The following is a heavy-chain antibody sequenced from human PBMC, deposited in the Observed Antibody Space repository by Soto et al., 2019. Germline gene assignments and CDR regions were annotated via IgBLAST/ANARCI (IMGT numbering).Heavy chain of an antibody. V-gene: IGHV3-33*01. CDR2: IWYDGSNK. CDR3: ARDLWDIVVVPAAMPLEEYYYYMDV. Sequence: GGSLRLSCAASGFTFSSYGMHWVRQAPGKGLEWVAVIWYDGSNKYYADSVKGRFTISRDNSKNTLYLQMNSLRAEDTAVYYCARDLWDIVVVPAAMPLEEYYYYMDVWGKGTTVTVSS. D-gene: IGHD2-2*01. J-gene: IGHJ6*03. CDR1: GFTFSSYG.